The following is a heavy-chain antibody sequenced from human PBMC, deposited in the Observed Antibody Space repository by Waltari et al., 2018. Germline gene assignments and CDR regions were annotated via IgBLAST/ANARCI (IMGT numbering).Heavy chain of an antibody. J-gene: IGHJ2*01. CDR3: ARHVPGQLVVVVAASWYFDL. D-gene: IGHD2-15*01. CDR1: GGSISSSSYY. CDR2: IYYSGST. Sequence: QLQLQESGPGLVKPSETLSLTCTVPGGSISSSSYYWGWIRQPPGKGLEWIGSIYYSGSTYYNPSLKSRVTISVDTSKNQFSLKLSSVTAADTAVYYCARHVPGQLVVVVAASWYFDLWGRGTLVTVSS. V-gene: IGHV4-39*01.